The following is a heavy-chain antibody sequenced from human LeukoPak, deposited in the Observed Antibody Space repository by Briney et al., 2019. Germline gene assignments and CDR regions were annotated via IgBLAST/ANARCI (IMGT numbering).Heavy chain of an antibody. D-gene: IGHD1-26*01. V-gene: IGHV1-24*01. CDR3: AAEKDLLLDS. J-gene: IGHJ5*01. Sequence: ASVKVSCKVSGYSLSELSTHWVRQAPGQGLEWMGGFDPGDDETIYAQKFQGRVTMTEDTSTDTAYLELSSLRSEDTAVYFCAAEKDLLLDSWGQGTPVTVSS. CDR2: FDPGDDET. CDR1: GYSLSELS.